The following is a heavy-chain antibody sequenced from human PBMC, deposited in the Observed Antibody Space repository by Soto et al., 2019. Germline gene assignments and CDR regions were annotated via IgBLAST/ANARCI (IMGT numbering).Heavy chain of an antibody. Sequence: GGSLRLSCAASGFTFSNYWMHWVRQAPGKGLVWISRINDQGGSPTYADSVKGRFTISRDNAENSVYLEMDRLRAEDTALYYCARDVDADFRTDFDYWGRGTLVTVSS. CDR3: ARDVDADFRTDFDY. V-gene: IGHV3-74*01. CDR2: INDQGGSP. CDR1: GFTFSNYW. J-gene: IGHJ4*02. D-gene: IGHD4-17*01.